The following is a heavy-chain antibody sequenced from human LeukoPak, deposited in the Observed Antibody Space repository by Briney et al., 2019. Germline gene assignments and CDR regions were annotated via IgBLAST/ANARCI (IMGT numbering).Heavy chain of an antibody. D-gene: IGHD1/OR15-1a*01. J-gene: IGHJ3*02. CDR1: GFTFSNYG. CDR3: ARGSTNAFDI. CDR2: ISSSSRRI. V-gene: IGHV3-48*02. Sequence: VGSLSLSRAASGFTFSNYGMNWVRQAPGKGLEWVSYISSSSRRIYYADSVKGRFTISRDNAKNSLYLQMNSLRDEDTAVYYCARGSTNAFDIWGEGTLVTVSS.